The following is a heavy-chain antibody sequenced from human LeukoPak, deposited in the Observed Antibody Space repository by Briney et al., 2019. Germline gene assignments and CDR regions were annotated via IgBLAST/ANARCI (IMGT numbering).Heavy chain of an antibody. J-gene: IGHJ4*02. CDR1: GGSISNYY. V-gene: IGHV4-4*07. CDR2: IYTSGST. D-gene: IGHD5-18*01. Sequence: SETLSLTCIVSGGSISNYYWSWIRQPAGKGLEWLGRIYTSGSTNYNPSLKSRVTMSVDTSKNQFSLKLSSVSAADTGVYYCARGSGYSYGYPFDYWGQGTLVTVSS. CDR3: ARGSGYSYGYPFDY.